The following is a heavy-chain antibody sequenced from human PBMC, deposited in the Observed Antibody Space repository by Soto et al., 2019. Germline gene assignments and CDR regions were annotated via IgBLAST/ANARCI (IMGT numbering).Heavy chain of an antibody. V-gene: IGHV3-23*01. J-gene: IGHJ4*02. CDR3: VAESHVTPYYFEN. CDR1: GFTFSSYA. D-gene: IGHD2-21*02. Sequence: PGGSLRLSCAASGFTFSSYAMSWVRQAPGKGLEWVSAISGSGGSTYYADSVKGRFTISRDNSKNTLSLHMTSLQPEDTALDYCVAESHVTPYYFENWGQGALVTVSS. CDR2: ISGSGGST.